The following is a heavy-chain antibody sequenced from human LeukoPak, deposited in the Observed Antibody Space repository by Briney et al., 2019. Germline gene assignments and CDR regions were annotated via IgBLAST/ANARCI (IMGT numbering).Heavy chain of an antibody. Sequence: SETLSLTCTVSGDSMNGLSWSWIRQSPGKGLEWIAYIYDTGNTNTSPSLKSRVTLSVDTSKKQFSLRLSSVTAADTAVYYCARGVRVGFASYYFDYWGQGTLVTVSS. V-gene: IGHV4-59*11. CDR2: IYDTGNT. J-gene: IGHJ4*02. CDR3: ARGVRVGFASYYFDY. CDR1: GDSMNGLS.